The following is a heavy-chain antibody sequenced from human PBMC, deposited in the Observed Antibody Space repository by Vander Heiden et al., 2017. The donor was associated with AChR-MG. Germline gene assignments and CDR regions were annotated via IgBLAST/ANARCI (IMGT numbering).Heavy chain of an antibody. CDR2: ISSSSSYI. CDR3: ARDGVLMYSSGWYPYYYMDV. J-gene: IGHJ6*03. Sequence: SLRLSCAASGFTFSSYSMNWVRQAPGKGLEWVSSISSSSSYIYYADSVKGRFTISRDNAKNSLYLQMNSLRAEDTAVYYCARDGVLMYSSGWYPYYYMDVWGKGTTVTVSS. CDR1: GFTFSSYS. V-gene: IGHV3-21*01. D-gene: IGHD6-19*01.